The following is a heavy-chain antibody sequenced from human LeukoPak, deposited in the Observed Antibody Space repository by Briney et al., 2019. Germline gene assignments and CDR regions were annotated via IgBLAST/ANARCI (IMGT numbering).Heavy chain of an antibody. Sequence: PGGSLRLSCAASGFTFSSYSMNWVRQAPGKGLEWVSSISSSSSYIYYADSVKGRFTISRDNAKNSLYLQMNSLRAEDTAVYYCARAGIAAAGNVDGEANYYYYYYMDAWGKGTTVTISS. CDR3: ARAGIAAAGNVDGEANYYYYYYMDA. CDR2: ISSSSSYI. CDR1: GFTFSSYS. V-gene: IGHV3-21*01. J-gene: IGHJ6*03. D-gene: IGHD6-13*01.